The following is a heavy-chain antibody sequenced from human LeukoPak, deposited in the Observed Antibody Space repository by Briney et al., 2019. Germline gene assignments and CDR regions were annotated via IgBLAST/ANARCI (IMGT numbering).Heavy chain of an antibody. CDR1: GGSISSSSYY. D-gene: IGHD3-9*01. J-gene: IGHJ6*02. Sequence: PSETLSLTCTVSGGSISSSSYYWGWIRQPPGKGWEWIGSIYYSGSTYYNPSLQSRVTISVDTSKNQFSLKLSSVTAADTAVYYCASQQHYDILTGYYIGDGMDVWGQGTTVTVSS. V-gene: IGHV4-39*01. CDR3: ASQQHYDILTGYYIGDGMDV. CDR2: IYYSGST.